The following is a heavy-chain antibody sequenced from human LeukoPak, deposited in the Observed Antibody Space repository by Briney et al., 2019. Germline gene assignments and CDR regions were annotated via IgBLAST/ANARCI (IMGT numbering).Heavy chain of an antibody. D-gene: IGHD1-26*01. Sequence: ASVKVSCKASGYTFTGYYIHWVRQAPGQGLEWMGRINPNNGDTNYAQKFPGRVTLTRDTSIGTAYMELSSLRSDDTAMYHCVREITIATTYFDSWGQGTLVTVSS. CDR1: GYTFTGYY. V-gene: IGHV1-2*06. J-gene: IGHJ4*02. CDR2: INPNNGDT. CDR3: VREITIATTYFDS.